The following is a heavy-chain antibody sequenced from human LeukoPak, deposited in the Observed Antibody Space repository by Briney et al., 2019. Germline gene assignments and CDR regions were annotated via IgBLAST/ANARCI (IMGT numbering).Heavy chain of an antibody. D-gene: IGHD2-2*02. J-gene: IGHJ4*02. CDR1: GGTFSSYA. V-gene: IGHV1-69*13. CDR2: IIPIFGTA. Sequence: ASVKVSCKASGGTFSSYALSWVRQAPGQGLEWMGGIIPIFGTANYAQKFQGRVTITADESTSTAYMELSSLRSEDTAVYYCARSVVVPAAIRNYYFDYWGQGTLVTVSS. CDR3: ARSVVVPAAIRNYYFDY.